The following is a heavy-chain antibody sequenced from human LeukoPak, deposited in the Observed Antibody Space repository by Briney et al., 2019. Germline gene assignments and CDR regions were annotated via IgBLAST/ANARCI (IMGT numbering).Heavy chain of an antibody. Sequence: PSETLSLTCTVSGGSISSYYWSWIRQPPGKGLEWIGYIYYSGSTNYNPSLKSRVTISVDTSKNQFSLKLSSVTAADTAVYYCARTPYCSSTSCFAEYFQHWGQGTLVTVSS. CDR1: GGSISSYY. CDR2: IYYSGST. CDR3: ARTPYCSSTSCFAEYFQH. V-gene: IGHV4-59*01. D-gene: IGHD2-2*01. J-gene: IGHJ1*01.